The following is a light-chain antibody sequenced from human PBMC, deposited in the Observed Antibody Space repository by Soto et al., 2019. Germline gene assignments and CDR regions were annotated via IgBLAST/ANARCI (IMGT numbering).Light chain of an antibody. CDR1: QSVRSN. V-gene: IGKV3-15*01. CDR2: GVS. Sequence: EIVMTQSPATLSVSPGDRATLSCRANQSVRSNLAWYQQRPGQAPRLLIYGVSTRAAGVPARFSGSGSGTEFTLIISSLQSEDFAVYYCQQYNNWPPWTFGQGTKV. J-gene: IGKJ1*01. CDR3: QQYNNWPPWT.